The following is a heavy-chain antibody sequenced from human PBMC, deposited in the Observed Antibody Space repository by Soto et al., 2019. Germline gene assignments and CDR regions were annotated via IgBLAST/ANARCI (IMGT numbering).Heavy chain of an antibody. CDR2: IIPIFGTA. V-gene: IGHV1-69*01. D-gene: IGHD3-16*02. J-gene: IGHJ4*02. CDR1: GGTFSSYA. CDR3: ARVRPHYDYVWGSYRSFDY. Sequence: QVQLVQSGAEVKKPGSSVKVSCKASGGTFSSYAISWVRQAPGRGLEWMGGIIPIFGTANYAQKFQGRVTITADESTSTAYMELSSLRSEDTAVYYCARVRPHYDYVWGSYRSFDYWGQGTLVTVSS.